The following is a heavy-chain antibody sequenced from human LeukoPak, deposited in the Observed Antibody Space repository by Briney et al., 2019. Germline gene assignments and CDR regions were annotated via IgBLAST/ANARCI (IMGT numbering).Heavy chain of an antibody. Sequence: ASVKVSCKASGYTFTGYYMHWVRQAPGQGLEWMGWINPNSGGTNYAQKFQGRVTMTRDTSISTAYMELSRLRSDDTAVYYCARRRYCSSTSCYPFDYWGQGTLVTVSS. CDR3: ARRRYCSSTSCYPFDY. J-gene: IGHJ4*02. D-gene: IGHD2-2*01. CDR1: GYTFTGYY. CDR2: INPNSGGT. V-gene: IGHV1-2*02.